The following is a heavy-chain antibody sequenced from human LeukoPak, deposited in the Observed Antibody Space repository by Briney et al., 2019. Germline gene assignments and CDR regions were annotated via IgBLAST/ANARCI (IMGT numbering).Heavy chain of an antibody. CDR2: IYSGGTT. Sequence: AGGSLRLSCAASGFNVSSNYMNWVRQAPGKGLEWVSVIYSGGTTYYADSVKGRFTISRDNSKNTLYLQMNSLRAEDTAVYYCAKVPGGLWFGEFPNYYYMDVWGKGTTVTISS. CDR1: GFNVSSNY. J-gene: IGHJ6*03. CDR3: AKVPGGLWFGEFPNYYYMDV. V-gene: IGHV3-53*01. D-gene: IGHD3-10*01.